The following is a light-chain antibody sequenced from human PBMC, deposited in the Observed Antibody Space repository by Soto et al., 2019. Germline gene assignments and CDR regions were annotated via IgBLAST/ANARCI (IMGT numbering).Light chain of an antibody. V-gene: IGLV2-14*01. CDR3: SSHTSSATLYV. CDR1: SSDIGGYNY. Sequence: ALTQPASVSGSPGQSITISCTGTSSDIGGYNYVSWYQQHPGKAPKLMIYGVTNRPSGVSNRFSGSKSGNTASLTISGLQAEDEADYYCSSHTSSATLYVFGTGTKVTVL. CDR2: GVT. J-gene: IGLJ1*01.